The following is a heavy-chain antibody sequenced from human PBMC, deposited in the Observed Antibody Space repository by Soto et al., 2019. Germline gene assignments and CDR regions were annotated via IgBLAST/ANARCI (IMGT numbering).Heavy chain of an antibody. Sequence: PGGSLRLSCAASGFTFSSYGMHWVRQAPGKGLEWVAVISYDGSNKYYADSVKGRFTISRDNSKNTMYLQMNSLRAEDTAVYYCAKDNRKLNPAAGTPYYFDYWGQGTLVTVSS. V-gene: IGHV3-30*18. D-gene: IGHD6-13*01. CDR1: GFTFSSYG. CDR2: ISYDGSNK. CDR3: AKDNRKLNPAAGTPYYFDY. J-gene: IGHJ4*02.